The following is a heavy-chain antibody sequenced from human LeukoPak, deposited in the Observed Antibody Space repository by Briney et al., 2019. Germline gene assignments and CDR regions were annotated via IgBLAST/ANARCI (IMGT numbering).Heavy chain of an antibody. Sequence: GASVKVSCKASGYTFTAHYMHWVRQAPGQGLEWTGWINPNSGATEYTQKFQGRVTMTRDTSSSTPYMELSRLTSDDTAVYYCARGLGLTGTTRGYLDYWGQGALVTVSS. CDR3: ARGLGLTGTTRGYLDY. CDR1: GYTFTAHY. D-gene: IGHD1-20*01. V-gene: IGHV1-2*02. CDR2: INPNSGAT. J-gene: IGHJ4*02.